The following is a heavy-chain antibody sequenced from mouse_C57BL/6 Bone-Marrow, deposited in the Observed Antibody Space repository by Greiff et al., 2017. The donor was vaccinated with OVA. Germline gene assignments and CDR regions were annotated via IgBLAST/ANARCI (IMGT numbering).Heavy chain of an antibody. CDR3: ARSGYSNYGFAY. D-gene: IGHD2-5*01. Sequence: VQLQQSGAELARPGASVKLSCKASGYTFTSYGISWVKQRTGQGLEWIGEIYPRSGNTYYNEKFKGKATLTADISSSTAYMELRSLTSEDSAVYFCARSGYSNYGFAYWGQGTLVTVSA. J-gene: IGHJ3*01. V-gene: IGHV1-81*01. CDR2: IYPRSGNT. CDR1: GYTFTSYG.